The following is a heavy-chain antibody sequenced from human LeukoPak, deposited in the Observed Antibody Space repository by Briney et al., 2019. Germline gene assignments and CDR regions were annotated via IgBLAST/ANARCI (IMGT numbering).Heavy chain of an antibody. V-gene: IGHV3-23*01. CDR2: ITGSDDRT. Sequence: PGASLSLSCAASGFTFSNSAMTWVRQAPGKGLEWVSTITGSDDRTYYADSVKGRFTISRDYSRNTLHLQMNSLRVEDTAMYYCAKGPHVGSGYHPDYWGQGTLVTVSS. J-gene: IGHJ4*02. CDR3: AKGPHVGSGYHPDY. CDR1: GFTFSNSA. D-gene: IGHD3-22*01.